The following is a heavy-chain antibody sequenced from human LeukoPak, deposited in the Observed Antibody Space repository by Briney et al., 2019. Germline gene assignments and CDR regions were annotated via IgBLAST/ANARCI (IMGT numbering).Heavy chain of an antibody. D-gene: IGHD7-27*01. CDR3: ARGPPNWGYDY. CDR1: GYTFTSYD. Sequence: ASVKVSCKASGYTFTSYDFNWVRQATGQRPEWMGWMSPNSGDTGYAQKFQDRATMTRNTSISTAYMELSSLRSDDTAVYYCARGPPNWGYDYWGPGTLVTVSS. CDR2: MSPNSGDT. V-gene: IGHV1-8*01. J-gene: IGHJ4*02.